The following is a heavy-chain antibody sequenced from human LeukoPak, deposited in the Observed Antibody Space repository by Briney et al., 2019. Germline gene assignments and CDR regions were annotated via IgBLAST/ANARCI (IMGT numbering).Heavy chain of an antibody. CDR1: GGSISSGGYY. CDR3: ARAVDYGDYPLD. CDR2: IYYSGST. D-gene: IGHD4-17*01. V-gene: IGHV4-31*03. Sequence: PSETLSLTCTVSGGSISSGGYYSSWIRQHPGKGLEWIGYIYYSGSTYYNPSLKSRVTISVDTSKNQFSLKLSSVTAADTAVYYCARAVDYGDYPLDWGQGTLVTVSS. J-gene: IGHJ4*02.